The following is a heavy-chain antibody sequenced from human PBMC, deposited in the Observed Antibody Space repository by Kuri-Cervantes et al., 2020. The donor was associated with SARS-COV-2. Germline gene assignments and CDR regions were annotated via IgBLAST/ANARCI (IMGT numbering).Heavy chain of an antibody. Sequence: GGSLRLSCAASGFTFSSYAMHWVRQAPGKGLEWVAVISYDGSNKYYADSVKGRFTISRDNAKNTLYLQMNSLRAEDTAVYYCARGPLYSSSWYDWFDPWGQGTLVTVSS. J-gene: IGHJ5*02. CDR1: GFTFSSYA. CDR2: ISYDGSNK. V-gene: IGHV3-30-3*01. D-gene: IGHD6-13*01. CDR3: ARGPLYSSSWYDWFDP.